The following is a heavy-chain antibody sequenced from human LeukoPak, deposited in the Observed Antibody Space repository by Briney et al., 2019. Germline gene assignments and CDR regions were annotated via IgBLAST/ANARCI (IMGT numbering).Heavy chain of an antibody. CDR3: AKAGHGSYYYDSSGYYVEYYFDY. D-gene: IGHD3-22*01. Sequence: GGSLRLSCAASGFTFSSYGMHWVRQAPGKGLEWVAVISYDGSNKYYADSVKGRFTISRDNSKNTLYLQMNSLRAEDTAVYYCAKAGHGSYYYDSSGYYVEYYFDYWGQGTLVTVSS. V-gene: IGHV3-30*18. CDR1: GFTFSSYG. CDR2: ISYDGSNK. J-gene: IGHJ4*02.